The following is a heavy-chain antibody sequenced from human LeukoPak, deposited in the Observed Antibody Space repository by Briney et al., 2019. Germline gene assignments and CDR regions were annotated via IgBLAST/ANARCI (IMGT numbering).Heavy chain of an antibody. V-gene: IGHV4-59*01. CDR2: IYYSGST. J-gene: IGHJ4*02. CDR1: GGSISSYY. Sequence: SETLSLTCTVSGGSISSYYWSWIRQPPGKGLEWIGYIYYSGSTNYNPSLKSRVTISVDTSKNQFSLKLSSVTAADTAVYYCVRGSIAAALIDYWGQGTLVTVSS. CDR3: VRGSIAAALIDY. D-gene: IGHD6-13*01.